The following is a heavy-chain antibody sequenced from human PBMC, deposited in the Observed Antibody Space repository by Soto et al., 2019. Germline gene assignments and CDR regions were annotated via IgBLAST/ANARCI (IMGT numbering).Heavy chain of an antibody. CDR3: ARHPAPTVPASYYFDY. CDR1: GGSFSGYY. Sequence: PSETLSLTCAVYGGSFSGYYWSWIRQPPGKGLEWIGEINHSGSTNYNPSLKSRVTISVDTSKNQFSLKLSSVTAADTAVYYCARHPAPTVPASYYFDYWGQGTLVTVSS. V-gene: IGHV4-34*01. CDR2: INHSGST. J-gene: IGHJ4*02. D-gene: IGHD4-17*01.